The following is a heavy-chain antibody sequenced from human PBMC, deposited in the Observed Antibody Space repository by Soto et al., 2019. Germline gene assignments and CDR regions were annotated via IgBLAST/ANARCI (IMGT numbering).Heavy chain of an antibody. D-gene: IGHD3-22*01. CDR3: AKDFDYDSTGFDY. Sequence: EVQLVESGGVVVQPGGSLRLSCAASVFTFDDYTMHWVRQAPGKGLEWVSLISWDGGSTYYADSVKGRFTISRDNSKNSLYLQMNSLRTEDTALYYCAKDFDYDSTGFDYWGQGTLVTVSS. V-gene: IGHV3-43*01. CDR1: VFTFDDYT. CDR2: ISWDGGST. J-gene: IGHJ4*02.